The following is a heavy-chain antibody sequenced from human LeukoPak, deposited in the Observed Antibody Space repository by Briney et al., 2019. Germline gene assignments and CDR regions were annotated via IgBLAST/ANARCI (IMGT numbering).Heavy chain of an antibody. CDR3: AREARHYYENPKNDY. D-gene: IGHD3-22*01. CDR2: IYYSGST. Sequence: SETLSLTCTVSGGSIGSSSYYWGWIRQPPGKGLEWIGSIYYSGSTYYNPSLKSRVTISVDTSKDQFSLKLSSVTAADTAVYYCAREARHYYENPKNDYWGQGTLVTVSS. J-gene: IGHJ4*02. CDR1: GGSIGSSSYY. V-gene: IGHV4-39*02.